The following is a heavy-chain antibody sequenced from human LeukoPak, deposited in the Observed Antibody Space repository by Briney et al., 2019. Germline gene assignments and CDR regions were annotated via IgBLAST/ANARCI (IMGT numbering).Heavy chain of an antibody. D-gene: IGHD2-2*02. CDR3: ARGVRGTYCSSTSCYIGRWFDP. CDR2: IYYSGST. V-gene: IGHV4-59*12. Sequence: PSETLSLTCTVSGGSISSYYWSLIRQPPGKGLEWIGYIYYSGSTNYNPSLKSRVTISVDTSKNQFSLKLSSVTAADTAVYYCARGVRGTYCSSTSCYIGRWFDPWGQGTLVTVSS. CDR1: GGSISSYY. J-gene: IGHJ5*02.